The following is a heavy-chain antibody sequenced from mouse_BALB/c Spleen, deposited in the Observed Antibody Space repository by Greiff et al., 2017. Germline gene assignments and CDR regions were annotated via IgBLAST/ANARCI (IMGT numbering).Heavy chain of an antibody. V-gene: IGHV5-17*02. J-gene: IGHJ2*01. CDR1: GFTFSSFG. Sequence: EVQRVESGGGLVQPGGSRKLSCAASGFTFSSFGMHWVRQAPEKGLEWVAYISSGSSTIYYADTVKGRFTISRDNPKNTLFLQMTSLRSEDTAMYYCARGLSTGFDYWGQGTTLTVSS. CDR3: ARGLSTGFDY. D-gene: IGHD3-1*01. CDR2: ISSGSSTI.